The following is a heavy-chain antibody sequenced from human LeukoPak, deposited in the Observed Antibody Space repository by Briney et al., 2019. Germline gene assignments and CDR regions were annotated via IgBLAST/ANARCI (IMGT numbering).Heavy chain of an antibody. CDR1: GYTFTGYY. D-gene: IGHD3-10*01. V-gene: IGHV1-2*02. J-gene: IGHJ6*03. Sequence: VASVKVSCKASGYTFTGYYMHWVRQAPGQGLEWMGWINPNSGGTNYAQKFQGRVTMTRDTSISTAYMELSRLRSDDTAVYFCARGEYYYGSGTYSDYYYYMDVWGKGTTVTISS. CDR3: ARGEYYYGSGTYSDYYYYMDV. CDR2: INPNSGGT.